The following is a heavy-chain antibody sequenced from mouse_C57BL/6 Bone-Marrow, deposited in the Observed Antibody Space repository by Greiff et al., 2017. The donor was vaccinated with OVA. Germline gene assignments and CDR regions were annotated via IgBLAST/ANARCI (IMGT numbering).Heavy chain of an antibody. D-gene: IGHD1-1*02. CDR2: IHPSGSTT. Sequence: QVQLQQPGADLVKPGASVKLSCKASGYTFTSYWMHWVKQRPGQGLEWIGKIHPSGSTTNYNQKFKGKATLTVDKASNTAYMQLSSLTSEDSAVYYCARGDGSYWYFEVWGTGTTVT. CDR3: ARGDGSYWYFEV. J-gene: IGHJ1*03. V-gene: IGHV1-74*01. CDR1: GYTFTSYW.